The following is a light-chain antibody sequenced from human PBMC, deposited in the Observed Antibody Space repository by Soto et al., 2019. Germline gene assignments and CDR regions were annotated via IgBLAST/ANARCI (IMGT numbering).Light chain of an antibody. Sequence: ESALAQSPGTLSLSPGERATLSCRPSQSVSSSYLAWYQQKPGQAPRLLIYGASSRATGIPDRFSGSGSGTDFTLTISRLEPEDFAVYYCQQYGSSPWTFGQGTKVDIK. CDR3: QQYGSSPWT. V-gene: IGKV3-20*01. J-gene: IGKJ1*01. CDR2: GAS. CDR1: QSVSSSY.